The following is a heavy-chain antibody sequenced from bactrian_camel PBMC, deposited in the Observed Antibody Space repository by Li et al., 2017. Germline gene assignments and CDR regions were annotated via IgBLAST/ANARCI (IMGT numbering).Heavy chain of an antibody. D-gene: IGHD3*01. V-gene: IGHV3S53*01. Sequence: HVQLVESGGGSVQAGGSLRLTCTTADRLHDDFCWGWFRQAPGKEREGVATIDSRGITAYADSVKGRFTISRDNAKDTLYLHMNNLKSEDTAMYYCAADGPYAQICHVDSSRSAYVYWARGPRSPSP. CDR1: DRLHDDF. J-gene: IGHJ4*01. CDR2: IDSRGIT.